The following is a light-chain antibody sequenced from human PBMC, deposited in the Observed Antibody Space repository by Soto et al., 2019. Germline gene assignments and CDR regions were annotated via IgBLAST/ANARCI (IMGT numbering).Light chain of an antibody. J-gene: IGLJ1*01. Sequence: QSALTQPASVSGSPGQSITISCTETSSDVGGYNYVSWYQQHPGKAPKLMIYDVSNRPSGVSNRFSGSKSGNTASLTISGLQAEDEADYYCSSYTSSSTPYVFGTGTKVTVL. V-gene: IGLV2-14*01. CDR2: DVS. CDR3: SSYTSSSTPYV. CDR1: SSDVGGYNY.